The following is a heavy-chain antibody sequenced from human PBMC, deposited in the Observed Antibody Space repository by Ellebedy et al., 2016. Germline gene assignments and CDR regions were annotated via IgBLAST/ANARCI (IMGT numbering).Heavy chain of an antibody. CDR3: AREAPVEGGSPPIYHGMDV. J-gene: IGHJ6*02. V-gene: IGHV4-31*03. CDR1: GGSISSGGTY. Sequence: SETLSLTXTVSGGSISSGGTYWSWIRQHPGKGLEWIGYIYYSGSTYYNPSLKSRVTISVDTSKNQFSLKLSSVTAEDTAVYYCAREAPVEGGSPPIYHGMDVWGQGTTVTVSS. CDR2: IYYSGST. D-gene: IGHD1-26*01.